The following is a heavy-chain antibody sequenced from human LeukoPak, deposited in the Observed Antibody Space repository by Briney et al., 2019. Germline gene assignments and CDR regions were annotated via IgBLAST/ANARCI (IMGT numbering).Heavy chain of an antibody. CDR1: GGSISSSSYY. CDR3: ARNSLHRYYYGSGSHYDY. CDR2: IYYSGSI. V-gene: IGHV4-39*07. J-gene: IGHJ4*02. D-gene: IGHD3-10*01. Sequence: SETLSLTCTVSGGSISSSSYYWGWIRQPPGKGLEWIGSIYYSGSIYYNPSLKSRVTISVDTSKNQFSLKLSSVTAADTAVYYCARNSLHRYYYGSGSHYDYWGQGTLVTVSS.